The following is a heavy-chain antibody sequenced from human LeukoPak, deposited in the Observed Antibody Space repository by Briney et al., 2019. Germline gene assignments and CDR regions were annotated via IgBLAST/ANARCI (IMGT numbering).Heavy chain of an antibody. CDR1: GGSITSISYY. CDR2: IYYSGST. D-gene: IGHD1-26*01. CDR3: ARRLALGTYEY. Sequence: SETLSLTCNVSGGSITSISYYWAWIRQPPGKGLEWIGTIYYSGSTYYNPSLKSQFTISIDTSKKQFSLRLSSLTAADTAVYYFARRLALGTYEYWGRETLVTVSS. J-gene: IGHJ4*02. V-gene: IGHV4-39*01.